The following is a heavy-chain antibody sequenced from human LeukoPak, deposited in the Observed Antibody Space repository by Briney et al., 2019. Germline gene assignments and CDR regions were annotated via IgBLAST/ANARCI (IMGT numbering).Heavy chain of an antibody. D-gene: IGHD4-17*01. V-gene: IGHV4-34*01. J-gene: IGHJ4*02. CDR2: MSHTGAT. CDR3: AGADYGDYVGLDY. Sequence: SETLSLTCAVFGGSFSGYYWSWIRQSPEKGLEWIGEMSHTGATNYNPSLKSRVTVSVDTSKNQFSLKLSSVTAADTAVYYCAGADYGDYVGLDYWGQGTLVTVSS. CDR1: GGSFSGYY.